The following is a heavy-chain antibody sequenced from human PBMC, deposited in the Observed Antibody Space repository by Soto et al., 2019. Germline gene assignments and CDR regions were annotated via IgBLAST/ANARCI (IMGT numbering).Heavy chain of an antibody. CDR2: INHSGST. CDR3: ARGRNVVVPAAVYYYYYYMDV. Sequence: SETLSLTCAVYGGSFSGYYWSWIRQPPGKGLEWIGEINHSGSTNYNPSLKSRVTISVDTSKNQFSLKLSSVTAADTAVYYCARGRNVVVPAAVYYYYYYMDVWGKGTTVTVSS. D-gene: IGHD2-2*01. J-gene: IGHJ6*03. V-gene: IGHV4-34*01. CDR1: GGSFSGYY.